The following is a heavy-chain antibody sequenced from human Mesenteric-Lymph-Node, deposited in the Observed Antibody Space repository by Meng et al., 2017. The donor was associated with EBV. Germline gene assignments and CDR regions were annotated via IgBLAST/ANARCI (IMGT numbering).Heavy chain of an antibody. J-gene: IGHJ4*02. CDR1: GGNFNNYA. CDR2: IIPIFGTT. Sequence: QLQLVQSGAEVKTPGSSVKVSCKASGGNFNNYAISWVRQAPGQGLEWMGGIIPIFGTTSSAQKFQGRVTLTADVSTGTTYMDLHSLTSDDTAVYYCAIDDYTFWGQGTLVTVAS. V-gene: IGHV1-69*01. CDR3: AIDDYTF. D-gene: IGHD4-11*01.